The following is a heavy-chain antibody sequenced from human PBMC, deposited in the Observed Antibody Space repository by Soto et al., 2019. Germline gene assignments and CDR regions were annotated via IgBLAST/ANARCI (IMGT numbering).Heavy chain of an antibody. V-gene: IGHV1-18*01. J-gene: IGHJ5*02. CDR1: GYIFINYG. CDR2: ISGYNGNT. CDR3: ARDEVPAANWLNR. Sequence: ASVKVSCKASGYIFINYGITWVRQAPGQGLEWMGWISGYNGNTKYADKLQGRVTMTTDTSTTTAYMELRSLRSDDTAVYYCARDEVPAANWLNRWGQGTLVTVSS. D-gene: IGHD2-2*01.